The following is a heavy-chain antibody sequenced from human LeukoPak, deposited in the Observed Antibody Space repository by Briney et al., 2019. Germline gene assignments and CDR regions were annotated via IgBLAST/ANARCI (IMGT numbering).Heavy chain of an antibody. CDR2: IIPIFGTA. CDR3: ARANNYYFDY. Sequence: GASVKVSCKASGGTFSSYAISWVRQAPGQGLEWMGGIIPIFGTANYAQKFQGRVTMTRDTSISTAYMELSRLRSDDTAVYYCARANNYYFDYWGQGTLVTVSS. CDR1: GGTFSSYA. J-gene: IGHJ4*02. D-gene: IGHD1-20*01. V-gene: IGHV1-69*05.